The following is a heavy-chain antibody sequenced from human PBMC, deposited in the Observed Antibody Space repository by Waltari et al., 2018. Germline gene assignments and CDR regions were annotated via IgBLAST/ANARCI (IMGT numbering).Heavy chain of an antibody. CDR1: GGTFSSYA. CDR2: ISPIYGTA. D-gene: IGHD6-19*01. Sequence: QVQLVQSGAEVKKPGSSVKVSCKASGGTFSSYAISWVRQAPGQGLEWMGRISPIYGTANYAQKFQGRVTITADKSTSTAYMELSSLRSEYTAVYYCARDSSGWYGGYFQHWGQGTLVTVSS. CDR3: ARDSSGWYGGYFQH. J-gene: IGHJ1*01. V-gene: IGHV1-69*08.